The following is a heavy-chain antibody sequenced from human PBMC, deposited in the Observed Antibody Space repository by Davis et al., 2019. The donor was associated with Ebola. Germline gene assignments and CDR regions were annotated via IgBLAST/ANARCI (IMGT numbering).Heavy chain of an antibody. D-gene: IGHD3-16*01. CDR1: RGTFSSYA. Sequence: SVPVSCKASRGTFSSYAISWVRQAPAQGLEWMGGIIPIFGTANYAQKFQGRVTITADESTSTAYMELSSLVSEDTAVYYCARDLAMGAPDAFDIWGQGTMVTVSS. CDR3: ARDLAMGAPDAFDI. J-gene: IGHJ3*02. V-gene: IGHV1-69*13. CDR2: IIPIFGTA.